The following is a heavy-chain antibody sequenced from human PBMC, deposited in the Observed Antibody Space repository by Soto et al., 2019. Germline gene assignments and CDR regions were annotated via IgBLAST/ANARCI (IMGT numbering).Heavy chain of an antibody. CDR1: GYDFTTYG. CDR3: ARGRYGDY. J-gene: IGHJ4*02. D-gene: IGHD1-1*01. V-gene: IGHV1-18*01. Sequence: GASVKVSCKGSGYDFTTYGITWVRQAPGQGLEWMAWIGAHNGNTDYAQKLQGRVTVTRDTSTSTAYMELRSLRSDDTAVYYCARGRYGDYWGQGALVTVSS. CDR2: IGAHNGNT.